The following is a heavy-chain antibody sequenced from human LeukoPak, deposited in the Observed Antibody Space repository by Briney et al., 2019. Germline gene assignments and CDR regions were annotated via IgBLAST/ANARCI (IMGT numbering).Heavy chain of an antibody. Sequence: ASVKVSCKASGYTFTGYYMHWVRQAPGQGLEWMGWINPNSGGTNYAQKFQGRVTMTRDTSISTAYMELSRLRSDDTAVYYCARDREPKTYYYDSSGYPYFDYWGQGTLVTVSP. CDR3: ARDREPKTYYYDSSGYPYFDY. CDR2: INPNSGGT. CDR1: GYTFTGYY. J-gene: IGHJ4*02. V-gene: IGHV1-2*02. D-gene: IGHD3-22*01.